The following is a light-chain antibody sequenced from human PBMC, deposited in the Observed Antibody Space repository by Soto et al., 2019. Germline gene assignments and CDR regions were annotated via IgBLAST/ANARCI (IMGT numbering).Light chain of an antibody. Sequence: QSVLTQPPSASGTPGQRVTISCSGSSSNIGGNYVYWYQHLPGTAPKLLIYKNNQRPSGVPDRFSGSKSGTSASLAIRGLRSEDEADYYCVAWDDSLSGVVFGGGTKVTVL. V-gene: IGLV1-47*01. J-gene: IGLJ2*01. CDR1: SSNIGGNY. CDR2: KNN. CDR3: VAWDDSLSGVV.